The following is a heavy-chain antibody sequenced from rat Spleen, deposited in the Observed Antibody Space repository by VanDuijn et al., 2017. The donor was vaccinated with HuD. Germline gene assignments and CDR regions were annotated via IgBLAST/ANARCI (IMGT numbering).Heavy chain of an antibody. D-gene: IGHD1-1*01. CDR2: IWTGGST. CDR3: ARGNYYSTQNGGVMDA. V-gene: IGHV2-43*01. J-gene: IGHJ4*01. Sequence: QVQLRESGPGLVQPSQTLSLTCTVSGFSITNYHVTWVRQSPGKGLEWMGVIWTGGSTAYNSLLTSRLSISRDTSKSQVFLEMNSLQTEDTATYYCARGNYYSTQNGGVMDAWGQGVSVTVSS. CDR1: GFSITNYH.